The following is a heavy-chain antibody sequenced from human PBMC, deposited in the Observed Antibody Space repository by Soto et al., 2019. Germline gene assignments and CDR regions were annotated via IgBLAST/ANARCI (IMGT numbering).Heavy chain of an antibody. CDR3: ARDPSNDYGGDTFDY. V-gene: IGHV1-69*04. J-gene: IGHJ4*02. CDR1: GGTFSSYA. CDR2: IIPSYDRT. D-gene: IGHD4-17*01. Sequence: SVKVSCKASGGTFSSYAIHWVRQAPGQGLEWLGKIIPSYDRTNYAQKFQGRVTVAADTYTTTAYMELSSLRSDDTAVYYCARDPSNDYGGDTFDYWGQGTLVTVSS.